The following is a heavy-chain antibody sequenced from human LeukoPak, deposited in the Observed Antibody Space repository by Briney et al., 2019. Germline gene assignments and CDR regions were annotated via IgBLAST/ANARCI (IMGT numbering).Heavy chain of an antibody. CDR2: IYYSGST. Sequence: SETLSLTCTVSGGSINSYYWSWIRQPPGKGLEWIGYIYYSGSTNYNPSLKSRVTISVDMSKNQFSLKLRSVTAADTAVYYCARYPGLEGAGSKGAFDYWGQGTLVTVSS. CDR1: GGSINSYY. V-gene: IGHV4-59*01. D-gene: IGHD3-10*01. CDR3: ARYPGLEGAGSKGAFDY. J-gene: IGHJ4*02.